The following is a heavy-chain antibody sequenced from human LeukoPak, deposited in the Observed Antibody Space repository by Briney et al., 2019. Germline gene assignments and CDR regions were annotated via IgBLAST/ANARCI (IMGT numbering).Heavy chain of an antibody. CDR1: GFTFSRHD. D-gene: IGHD1-1*01. CDR3: AKEGYLRSLDS. CDR2: ISGDEGRT. Sequence: PGGSLRLSCVASGFTFSRHDMNWVRQAPGKGLEWVCLISGDEGRTYYAGSVKGRFTISRDDSKNSLYLQMNSLRTEDSALYYCAKEGYLRSLDSWGQGTLVTVSS. V-gene: IGHV3-43*02. J-gene: IGHJ4*02.